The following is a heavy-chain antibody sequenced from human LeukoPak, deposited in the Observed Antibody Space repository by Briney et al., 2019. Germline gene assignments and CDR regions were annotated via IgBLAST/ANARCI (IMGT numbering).Heavy chain of an antibody. D-gene: IGHD1-7*01. J-gene: IGHJ4*02. Sequence: ASVKVSCKASGGTFSSYTISWVRQAPGQGLEWMGWISAYNGNTNYAQKLQGRVTMATDTSTSTAYMELRSLRSDDTAVYYCAREVELRPFDYWGQGTLVTVSS. CDR1: GGTFSSYT. CDR3: AREVELRPFDY. CDR2: ISAYNGNT. V-gene: IGHV1-18*01.